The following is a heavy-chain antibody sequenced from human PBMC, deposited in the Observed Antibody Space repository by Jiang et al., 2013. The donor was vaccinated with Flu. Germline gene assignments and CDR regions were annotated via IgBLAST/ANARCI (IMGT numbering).Heavy chain of an antibody. V-gene: IGHV1-69*04. D-gene: IGHD5-24*01. CDR2: VIPSLAIA. CDR3: AKETIEMPTTDLVFNYHGMDV. J-gene: IGHJ6*04. CDR1: GGTFSSYA. Sequence: GAEVKKPGSSVKVSCETSGGTFSSYAISWVRQAPGQGLEWMGRVIPSLAIANYAQNVQDRVTINADRSTGAAYMEVSSLRTDDTAVYYCAKETIEMPTTDLVFNYHGMDVWGKGTTVTVSS.